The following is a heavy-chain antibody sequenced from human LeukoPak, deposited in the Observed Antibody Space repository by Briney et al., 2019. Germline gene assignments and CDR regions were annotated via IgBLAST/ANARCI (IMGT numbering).Heavy chain of an antibody. D-gene: IGHD3-3*01. CDR1: GGSISSYY. J-gene: IGHJ6*04. CDR2: IYYSGST. V-gene: IGHV4-59*01. CDR3: ARPPYVFWSGYEEGPPLYYGMDV. Sequence: SETLSLTCTVSGGSISSYYWSWIRQPPGKGLEWIGYIYYSGSTNYNPSLKSRVTISVDTSKNQFSLKLSSVTAADTAVYYCARPPYVFWSGYEEGPPLYYGMDVWGKGTTVTVSS.